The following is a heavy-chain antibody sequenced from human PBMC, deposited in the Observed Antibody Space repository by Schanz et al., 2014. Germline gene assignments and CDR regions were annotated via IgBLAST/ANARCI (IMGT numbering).Heavy chain of an antibody. J-gene: IGHJ4*02. Sequence: QVQLQESGPGLVKPSETLSLTCTVSGGSISNSFWTWIRQPPGKGLEWLGFIHYSGSTNYNPSLSXXLTISVDTSXXXXSLNLRSVTAXXXXXXXCARGTAIAARQTQFDYWGQGALVTVSS. CDR2: IHYSGST. V-gene: IGHV4-59*01. D-gene: IGHD6-6*01. CDR1: GGSISNSF. CDR3: ARGTAIAARQTQFDY.